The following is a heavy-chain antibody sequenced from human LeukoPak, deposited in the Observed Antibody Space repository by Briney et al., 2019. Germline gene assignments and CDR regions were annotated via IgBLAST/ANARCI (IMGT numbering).Heavy chain of an antibody. D-gene: IGHD5-18*01. CDR1: GGSISSGSYY. CDR3: ARGDYYSYIDY. J-gene: IGHJ4*02. CDR2: IYYSGST. V-gene: IGHV4-61*10. Sequence: SETLSLTCTVSGGSISSGSYYWSWIRQPAGKGLEWIGYIYYSGSTNYNPSLKSRVTISVDTSKNQFSLKLSSVTAADTAVYYCARGDYYSYIDYWGQGTLVTVSS.